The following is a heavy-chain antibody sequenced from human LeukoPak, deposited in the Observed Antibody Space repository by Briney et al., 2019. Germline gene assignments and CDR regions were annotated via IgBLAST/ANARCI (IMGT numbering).Heavy chain of an antibody. D-gene: IGHD4-17*01. V-gene: IGHV6-1*01. CDR3: ARSVSEYDYGDYRAFDI. Sequence: SQTLSLTCAISGDSVSSNSAAWNWIRQSPSRGLEWLGRTYYRSKWYNDYAVSVKSRITINPDTSKNQFSLQLNSVTPEDTAVYYCARSVSEYDYGDYRAFDIWGQGTMVTVSS. CDR1: GDSVSSNSAA. J-gene: IGHJ3*02. CDR2: TYYRSKWYN.